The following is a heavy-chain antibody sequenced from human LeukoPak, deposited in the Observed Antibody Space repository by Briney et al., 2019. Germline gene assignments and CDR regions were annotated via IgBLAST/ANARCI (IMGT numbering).Heavy chain of an antibody. CDR1: GFTVSSNY. D-gene: IGHD6-19*01. CDR3: ASDSSGWSFDY. Sequence: GGSLRLSCAASGFTVSSNYMSWVRQAPGKGLEWVSVIYSGGSTYYADSVKGRFTISRDNSKNTLYLQMNSLRAEDTAVYYCASDSSGWSFDYWGQGTLATVSS. V-gene: IGHV3-66*01. CDR2: IYSGGST. J-gene: IGHJ4*02.